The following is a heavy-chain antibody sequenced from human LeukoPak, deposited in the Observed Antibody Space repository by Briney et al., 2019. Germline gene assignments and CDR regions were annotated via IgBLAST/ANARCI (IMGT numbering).Heavy chain of an antibody. Sequence: GGSLRLSCVVSGFTFSGYPMNWVRQAPGKGLEWVSSISTGNNYIYYADSVQGRFTISRDNAKSSLYLQMNSLRAEDTAVYYCAKDFHRLGEFDAFDIWGQGTMVTVSS. CDR1: GFTFSGYP. D-gene: IGHD3-16*01. CDR2: ISTGNNYI. J-gene: IGHJ3*02. V-gene: IGHV3-21*01. CDR3: AKDFHRLGEFDAFDI.